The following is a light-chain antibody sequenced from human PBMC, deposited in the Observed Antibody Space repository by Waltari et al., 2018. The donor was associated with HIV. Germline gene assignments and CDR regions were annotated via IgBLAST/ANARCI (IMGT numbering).Light chain of an antibody. Sequence: QSVLTQPPSASATPGQTLSISCSGRRPNVSSNNVNWYQHIPPTAPKLIIYNTDQRPSGVPARFSASKTGTSASLAISGLQPGDEGLYYCGTWDADLDGPVFGGGTKVTVL. CDR1: RPNVSSNN. CDR2: NTD. CDR3: GTWDADLDGPV. J-gene: IGLJ3*02. V-gene: IGLV1-44*01.